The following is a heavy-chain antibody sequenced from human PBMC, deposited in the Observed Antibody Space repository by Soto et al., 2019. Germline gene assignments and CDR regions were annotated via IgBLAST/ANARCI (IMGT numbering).Heavy chain of an antibody. V-gene: IGHV3-66*01. Sequence: GGSLRLSCAASGFTVSSNYMSWVRQAPGKGLEWVSVIYSGGSTYYADSVKGRFTISRDNSKNTLYLQMNSLRAEDTAVYYCAIRQSITIFGAGWFDPWGQGTLVTVSS. CDR3: AIRQSITIFGAGWFDP. D-gene: IGHD3-3*01. CDR1: GFTVSSNY. J-gene: IGHJ5*02. CDR2: IYSGGST.